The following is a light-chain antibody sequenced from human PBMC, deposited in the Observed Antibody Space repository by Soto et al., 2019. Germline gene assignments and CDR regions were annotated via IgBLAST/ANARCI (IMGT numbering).Light chain of an antibody. CDR3: AAWDDSLNVVV. V-gene: IGLV1-36*01. CDR2: YDD. Sequence: QSVLTQPPSVSEAPRQRVTISCSGSSSNIGNNAVNWYQQLPGKAPKLLIYYDDLVPSGVSDRFSGSKSGTSASLAISGLQSEDEDDYYCAAWDDSLNVVVFGGGTQLTVL. CDR1: SSNIGNNA. J-gene: IGLJ2*01.